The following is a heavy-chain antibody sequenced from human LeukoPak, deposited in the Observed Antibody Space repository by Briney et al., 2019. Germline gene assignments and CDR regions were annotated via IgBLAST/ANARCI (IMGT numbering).Heavy chain of an antibody. CDR2: ISGYNANT. CDR1: GYTFTNYG. CDR3: ARGSHRLYDYVWGTYESKDY. J-gene: IGHJ4*02. D-gene: IGHD3-16*01. Sequence: GASVKVSCKASGYTFTNYGISWVRQAPGQGLEWMGWISGYNANTNYVQKFQGRVTMTTDTSTHTAYMELRSLRSDDTAVYYYARGSHRLYDYVWGTYESKDYWGQGTLVTVSS. V-gene: IGHV1-18*01.